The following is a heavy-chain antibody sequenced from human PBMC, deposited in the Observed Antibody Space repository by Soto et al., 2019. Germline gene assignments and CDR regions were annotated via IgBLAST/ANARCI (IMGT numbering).Heavy chain of an antibody. CDR3: ERDCHYYDLSATGKGSYSDYCLDV. CDR2: INPSGGST. CDR1: GYTFTSYY. J-gene: IGHJ6*02. Sequence: ASVKVSCKASGYTFTSYYMHWVRQAPGQGLEWMGIINPSGGSTSYAQKFQGRVTMTRDTSTSTVYMELSSLRSEDTAVYYCERDCHYYDLSATGKGSYSDYCLDVLGQGTTLTVSS. V-gene: IGHV1-46*01. D-gene: IGHD3-22*01.